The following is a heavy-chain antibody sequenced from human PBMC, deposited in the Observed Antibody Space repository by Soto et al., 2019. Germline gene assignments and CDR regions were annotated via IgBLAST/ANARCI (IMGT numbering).Heavy chain of an antibody. CDR3: ARVSPYSSSFFSFGY. CDR1: GFTFRSYA. J-gene: IGHJ4*02. V-gene: IGHV3-30-3*01. Sequence: QVQMVESGGGVVQPGRSLRLSCAAYGFTFRSYAMHWVRQAPGKGLEGVAVISYDGSNKYYAHSVKGRFTISRDNSKNTLYLPMNSLRAEDTAVYYCARVSPYSSSFFSFGYWGQGTLVTVSS. CDR2: ISYDGSNK. D-gene: IGHD6-6*01.